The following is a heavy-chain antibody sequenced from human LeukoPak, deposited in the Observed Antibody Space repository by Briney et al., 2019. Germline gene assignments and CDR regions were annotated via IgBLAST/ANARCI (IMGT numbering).Heavy chain of an antibody. Sequence: PSETLSLTCTVSGDAITGSSYYWGWIRQSPGKGPEWIGSMYYSGNTYSNLSLESRVTMSADTSKNQFSLYYCARQYFDRTGYYYFDYWGQGTLVTVSS. J-gene: IGHJ4*02. V-gene: IGHV4-39*01. CDR3: FDY. CDR2: MYYSGNT. D-gene: IGHD3-22*01. CDR1: GDAITGSSYY.